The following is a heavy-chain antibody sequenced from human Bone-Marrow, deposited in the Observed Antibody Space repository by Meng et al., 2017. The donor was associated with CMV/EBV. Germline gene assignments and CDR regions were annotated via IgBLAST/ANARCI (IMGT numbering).Heavy chain of an antibody. J-gene: IGHJ6*02. Sequence: GESLKISCAASGFTFSSYEMNWVRQAPGKGLEWVSYISSSGSTIYYADSVKGRFTISRDNAKSSLYLQMNSLRAEDTAVYYCARGGQYYDYYGMDVWGQGNTVTVSS. CDR3: ARGGQYYDYYGMDV. D-gene: IGHD3-16*01. V-gene: IGHV3-48*03. CDR2: ISSSGSTI. CDR1: GFTFSSYE.